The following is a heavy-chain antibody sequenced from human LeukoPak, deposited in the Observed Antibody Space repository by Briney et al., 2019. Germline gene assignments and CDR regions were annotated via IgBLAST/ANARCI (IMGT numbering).Heavy chain of an antibody. J-gene: IGHJ4*01. Sequence: PGGSLRLSCAASGFTSGNAWMSWVRQAPGKGLEWVSAISGSGDSTYYADSVKGRFTISRDSSKNTLFLHMHSLRAEDTAVFYCAKGSSNGWYNDYWGHGTLVTVSS. CDR2: ISGSGDST. D-gene: IGHD6-19*01. CDR1: GFTSGNAW. CDR3: AKGSSNGWYNDY. V-gene: IGHV3-23*01.